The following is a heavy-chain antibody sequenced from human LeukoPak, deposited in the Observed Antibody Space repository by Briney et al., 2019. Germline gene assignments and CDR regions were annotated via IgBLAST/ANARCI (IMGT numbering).Heavy chain of an antibody. D-gene: IGHD6-6*01. CDR2: IKQDGSEK. CDR3: ARAPTYSSSDY. J-gene: IGHJ4*02. CDR1: GFTFSSYW. V-gene: IGHV3-7*01. Sequence: GGSLRLSCAASGFTFSSYWMSWVRQAPGRGLEWVANIKQDGSEKYYVDSVKGRFTISRDNAKNSLYLQMNSLRGEDTAVYYCARAPTYSSSDYWGQGTLVTVSS.